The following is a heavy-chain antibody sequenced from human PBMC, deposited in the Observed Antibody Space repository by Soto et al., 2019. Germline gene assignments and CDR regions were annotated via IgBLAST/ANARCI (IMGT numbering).Heavy chain of an antibody. Sequence: GGSLRLSCAASGFIFNGYGLHWVRQAPGKGLEWVAMISYDGSSKYYADSVKGRFTISRDNSKSTSTAYMELSGLRSGDTAIYYCATSYGSGYRAFDFWGQGALVTVSS. CDR1: GFIFNGYG. D-gene: IGHD3-10*01. CDR2: ISYDGSSK. V-gene: IGHV3-30-3*01. J-gene: IGHJ4*02. CDR3: ATSYGSGYRAFDF.